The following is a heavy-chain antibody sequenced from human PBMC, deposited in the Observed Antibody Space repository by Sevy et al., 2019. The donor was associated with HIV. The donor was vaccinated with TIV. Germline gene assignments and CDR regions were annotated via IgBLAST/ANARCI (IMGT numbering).Heavy chain of an antibody. Sequence: ASVKVSCKASGGTFSSYAISWVRQAPGQGLEWMGGIIPIFGTANYAQKFQGRVTITADESTSTAYMELSSLGSEDTAVYYCARGWGQYCGGDCYSWGLYYFDYWGQGTLVTVSS. D-gene: IGHD2-21*02. CDR1: GGTFSSYA. CDR2: IIPIFGTA. CDR3: ARGWGQYCGGDCYSWGLYYFDY. J-gene: IGHJ4*02. V-gene: IGHV1-69*13.